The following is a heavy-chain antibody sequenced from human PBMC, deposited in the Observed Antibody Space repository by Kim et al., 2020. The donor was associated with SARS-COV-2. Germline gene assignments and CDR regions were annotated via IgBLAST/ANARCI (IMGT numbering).Heavy chain of an antibody. Sequence: SETLSLTCTVSGGSISSYYWSWIRQPPGKGLEWIGYIYYSGSTNYNPSLKSRVTISVDTSKNQFSLKLSSVTAADTAVYYCARHPARKGMVRGSPRDDYYYGMDVWGQGTTVTVSS. CDR3: ARHPARKGMVRGSPRDDYYYGMDV. D-gene: IGHD3-10*01. CDR2: IYYSGST. CDR1: GGSISSYY. V-gene: IGHV4-59*08. J-gene: IGHJ6*02.